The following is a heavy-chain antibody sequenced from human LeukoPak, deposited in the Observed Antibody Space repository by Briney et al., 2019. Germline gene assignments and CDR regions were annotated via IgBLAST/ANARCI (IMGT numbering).Heavy chain of an antibody. V-gene: IGHV3-48*02. Sequence: GGSLRLSCAASAFTFSTYSMNWVRQAPGKGLEWVSYISRGGDAIYYADSVKGRFTISRDNAKNSLYLQMNSLRDEDTAVYYCARKLGYCSGGTCHTPSRNAFDIWGQGTMVTVSS. CDR3: ARKLGYCSGGTCHTPSRNAFDI. CDR2: ISRGGDAI. J-gene: IGHJ3*02. CDR1: AFTFSTYS. D-gene: IGHD2-15*01.